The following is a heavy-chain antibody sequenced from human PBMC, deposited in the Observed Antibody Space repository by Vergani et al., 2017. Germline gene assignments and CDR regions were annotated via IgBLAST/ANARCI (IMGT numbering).Heavy chain of an antibody. Sequence: QVHLVESGGGVVQPGRSLRLSCVVSGFTSSYYGMHWVRQAPGKGLEWVAVISYDGTQKYYADSVKGRFTISRDNSKSTLYLQMNSLRTEDTAVYYFATKRCGTPGCQIGYFREWGQGTLVTVSS. J-gene: IGHJ1*01. D-gene: IGHD1-1*01. CDR2: ISYDGTQK. V-gene: IGHV3-30*03. CDR3: ATKRCGTPGCQIGYFRE. CDR1: GFTSSYYG.